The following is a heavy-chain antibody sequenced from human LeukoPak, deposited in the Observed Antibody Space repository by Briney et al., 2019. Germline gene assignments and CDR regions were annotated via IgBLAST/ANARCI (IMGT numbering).Heavy chain of an antibody. D-gene: IGHD3-22*01. J-gene: IGHJ4*02. CDR2: ISSSGSTI. CDR1: GFTFSSYA. CDR3: ARGWRYYDSSGYYEPEGY. Sequence: GGSLRLSCAASGFTFSSYAMSWVRQAPGKGLEWVSYISSSGSTIYYADSVKGRFTISRDNAKNSLYLQMNSLRAEDTAVYYCARGWRYYDSSGYYEPEGYWGQGTLVTVSS. V-gene: IGHV3-48*03.